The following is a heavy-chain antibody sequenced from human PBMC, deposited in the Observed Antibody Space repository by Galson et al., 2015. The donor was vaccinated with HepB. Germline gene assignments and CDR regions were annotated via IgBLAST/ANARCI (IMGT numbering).Heavy chain of an antibody. CDR2: ISGSAAAT. CDR3: ARRPEGGDFSPFDY. D-gene: IGHD3/OR15-3a*01. J-gene: IGHJ4*02. V-gene: IGHV3-23*01. Sequence: SLRLSCAASGFTFETYAMSWVRQAPGEGLQWVSAISGSAAATYYADSVKGRFTISRDNSKNTVFLQINNIRADDTAVYFCARRPEGGDFSPFDYWGQGALVAVSS. CDR1: GFTFETYA.